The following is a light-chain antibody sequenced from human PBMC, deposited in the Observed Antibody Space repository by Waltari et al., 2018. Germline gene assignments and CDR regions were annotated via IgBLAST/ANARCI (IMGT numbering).Light chain of an antibody. CDR1: GSDVGGYKT. Sequence: QSALTQPPSASGSPGQSVTISCTGTGSDVGGYKTVSWYQQHPGKVPNLMIYEDSKRPSGVPDRFSGSKSGNTASLTVSGLQVEDEADYYCSSYAGNNILVFGGGTKLTVL. V-gene: IGLV2-8*01. J-gene: IGLJ2*01. CDR3: SSYAGNNILV. CDR2: EDS.